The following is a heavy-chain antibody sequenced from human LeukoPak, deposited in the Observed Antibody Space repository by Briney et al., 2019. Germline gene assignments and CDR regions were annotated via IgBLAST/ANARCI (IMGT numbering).Heavy chain of an antibody. J-gene: IGHJ4*02. CDR2: IYYSGST. CDR1: GGFISSYY. Sequence: PSETLSLTCTVSGGFISSYYWSWIRQPPGKGLEWIGYIYYSGSTNYNPSLKSRVTISVDTSKNQFSLKLSSVTAADTAVYYCARDSGYDSAHFDYWGQGTLVTVSS. CDR3: ARDSGYDSAHFDY. D-gene: IGHD5-12*01. V-gene: IGHV4-59*01.